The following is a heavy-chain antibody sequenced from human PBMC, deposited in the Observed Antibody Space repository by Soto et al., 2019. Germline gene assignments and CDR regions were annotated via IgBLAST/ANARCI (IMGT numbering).Heavy chain of an antibody. CDR1: GYTFTGYY. J-gene: IGHJ6*02. CDR3: ARSTETIYYYGMDV. CDR2: INPNSGGT. D-gene: IGHD4-4*01. Sequence: ASVKVSCKASGYTFTGYYMHWVRQAPGQGLEWMGWINPNSGGTNYAQKFQGWVTMTRDTSISTAYMELSRLRSDDTAVYYCARSTETIYYYGMDVWGQGTTVTVSS. V-gene: IGHV1-2*04.